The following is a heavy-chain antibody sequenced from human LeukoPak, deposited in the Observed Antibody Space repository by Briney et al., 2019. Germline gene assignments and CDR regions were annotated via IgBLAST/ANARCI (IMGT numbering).Heavy chain of an antibody. CDR1: GGTFSSYA. CDR3: ARDGEMATISPYFDY. J-gene: IGHJ4*02. V-gene: IGHV1-69*13. Sequence: SVKFSCKASGGTFSSYAISWVRQAPGQGLEWMGGIIPIFGTANYAQKFQGRVTITADESTSTAYMELSSLRSEDTAVYYCARDGEMATISPYFDYWGQGTLVTVSS. D-gene: IGHD5-24*01. CDR2: IIPIFGTA.